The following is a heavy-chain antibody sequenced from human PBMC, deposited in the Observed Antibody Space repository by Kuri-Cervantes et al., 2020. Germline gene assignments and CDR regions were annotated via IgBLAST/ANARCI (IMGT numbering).Heavy chain of an antibody. CDR3: ARDHYDFFYGMDV. V-gene: IGHV4-31*03. Sequence: SETLSLTCTVSGGSISSSSYYWGWIRQPAGKGLEWIGYIYYSGSTYYNPSLKSRVTISVDTSRNQFSLKLSSVTAADTAVYYCARDHYDFFYGMDVWGQGTTVTVSS. CDR1: GGSISSSSYY. CDR2: IYYSGST. D-gene: IGHD3-3*01. J-gene: IGHJ6*02.